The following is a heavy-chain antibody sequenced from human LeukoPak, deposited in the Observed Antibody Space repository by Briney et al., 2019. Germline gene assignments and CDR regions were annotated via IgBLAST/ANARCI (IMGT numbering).Heavy chain of an antibody. J-gene: IGHJ4*02. CDR2: ISWYITNR. CDR1: GFTFDDYT. Sequence: GGSLRLSCSVSGFTFDDYTMHWVRQAPGKGLEWVSLISWYITNRYYAESVKGRFTISRDNSKNSLYLQMNSLRTEDTALYYCAKEMATIFFDSWGLGTLVTVSS. V-gene: IGHV3-43*01. D-gene: IGHD5-24*01. CDR3: AKEMATIFFDS.